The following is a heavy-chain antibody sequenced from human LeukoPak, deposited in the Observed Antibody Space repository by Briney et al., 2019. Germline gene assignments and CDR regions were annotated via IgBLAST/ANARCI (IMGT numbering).Heavy chain of an antibody. CDR1: GYTFTGYY. CDR3: ARGGSSLTPFNYYYYMDV. D-gene: IGHD1-26*01. V-gene: IGHV1-2*02. CDR2: INPNSGGT. Sequence: GESLKISCKASGYTFTGYYMHWVRQAPGQGLEWMGWINPNSGGTNYAQKFQGRVTMTRDTSISTAYMELSRLRSDDTAVYYCARGGSSLTPFNYYYYMDVWGKGTTVTVSS. J-gene: IGHJ6*03.